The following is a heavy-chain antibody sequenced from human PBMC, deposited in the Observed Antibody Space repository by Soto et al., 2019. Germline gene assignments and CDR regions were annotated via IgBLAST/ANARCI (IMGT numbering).Heavy chain of an antibody. CDR1: GFTFSSYA. D-gene: IGHD6-13*01. CDR3: ARDALGSSWPWGYFDY. V-gene: IGHV3-30-3*01. J-gene: IGHJ4*02. CDR2: ISYDGSNK. Sequence: QVQLVESGGGVVQPGRSLRLSCAASGFTFSSYAMHWVRQAPGKWLEWVAVISYDGSNKYYADSVKGRFTISRDKSNNKLYLQMNSLRAEDTAVYYCARDALGSSWPWGYFDYWGQGTIVTVSS.